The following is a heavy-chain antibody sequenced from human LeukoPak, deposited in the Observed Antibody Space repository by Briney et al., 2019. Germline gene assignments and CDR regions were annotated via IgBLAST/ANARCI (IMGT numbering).Heavy chain of an antibody. D-gene: IGHD3-10*01. Sequence: ASVKVSCKASGGTFSSYAISWVRQAPGQGLEWMGWINTNTGNPTCAQGFTGRFVFSLDTSVSTAYLQISSLKAEDTAVYYCARQTPLYYYGSGSKIDYWGQGTLVTVSS. J-gene: IGHJ4*02. CDR3: ARQTPLYYYGSGSKIDY. CDR1: GGTFSSYA. V-gene: IGHV7-4-1*02. CDR2: INTNTGNP.